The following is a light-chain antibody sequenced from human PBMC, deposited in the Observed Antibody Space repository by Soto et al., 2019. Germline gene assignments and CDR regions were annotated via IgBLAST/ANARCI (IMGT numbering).Light chain of an antibody. CDR3: QQSYSTPST. CDR1: QSISSY. CDR2: AAS. Sequence: EIQMTQSTSSLSAPVGDRVTITCRASQSISSYLNWYQQKPGKAPKLLIYAASSLQSGVPSRFSGSGSGTDFTLTISSLQPEDFATYYCQQSYSTPSTFGPGTNVDIK. V-gene: IGKV1-39*01. J-gene: IGKJ3*01.